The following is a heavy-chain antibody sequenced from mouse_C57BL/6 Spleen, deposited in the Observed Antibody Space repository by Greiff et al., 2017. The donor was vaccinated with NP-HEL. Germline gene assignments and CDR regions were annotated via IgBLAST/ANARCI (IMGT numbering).Heavy chain of an antibody. CDR1: GYAFSSSW. J-gene: IGHJ3*01. D-gene: IGHD1-1*01. CDR3: ARDWYGSSYVG. Sequence: QVQLQQSGPELVKPGASVKISCKASGYAFSSSWMNWVKQRPGKGLEWIGRIYPGDGDTNYNGKFKGKATLTADKSSSTAYMQLSSLTSEEYAVYFYARDWYGSSYVGWGQGTLVTVSA. V-gene: IGHV1-82*01. CDR2: IYPGDGDT.